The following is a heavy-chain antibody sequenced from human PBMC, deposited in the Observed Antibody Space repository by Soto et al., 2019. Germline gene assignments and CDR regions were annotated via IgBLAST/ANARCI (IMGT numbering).Heavy chain of an antibody. CDR3: AKALGPFFGGFDNGGDF. CDR1: GFTFSTFA. D-gene: IGHD4-17*01. Sequence: DVQLLESGGGLVQPGGSLRLSCAASGFTFSTFAMTWVRQAPGKGLEWVSGISDSGGSTYYADSAKGRFTISRDNSKNTLYLQMDSLRGEDTAIYFCAKALGPFFGGFDNGGDFWGQGTLVTVSS. CDR2: ISDSGGST. J-gene: IGHJ4*02. V-gene: IGHV3-23*01.